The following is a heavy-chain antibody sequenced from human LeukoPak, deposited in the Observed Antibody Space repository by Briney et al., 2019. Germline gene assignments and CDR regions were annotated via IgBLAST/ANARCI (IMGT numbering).Heavy chain of an antibody. CDR2: IHDSGNT. J-gene: IGHJ4*02. Sequence: PSETLSLTCTVSGRSISSYYWTWVRQPPGKGLERVAPIHDSGNTRYSPSLESRVTIAQHTSNSQFSLGQSSVTAADTAVYYCARESWYCSDGSCYSVFVYGGQGTLVTVSS. D-gene: IGHD2-15*01. CDR3: ARESWYCSDGSCYSVFVY. CDR1: GRSISSYY. V-gene: IGHV4-59*01.